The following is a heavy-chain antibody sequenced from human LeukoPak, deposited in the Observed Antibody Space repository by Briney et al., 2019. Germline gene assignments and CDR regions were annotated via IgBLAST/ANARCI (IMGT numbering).Heavy chain of an antibody. CDR1: GGTISSYN. D-gene: IGHD2-15*01. CDR3: ARFGCNPYYFDY. CDR2: IYYSGST. V-gene: IGHV4-59*08. J-gene: IGHJ4*02. Sequence: ASETLSLTCTASGGTISSYNWSWIRQPPGKGLEWIGYIYYSGSTNYNPSHESRVTISVDTSKNQYSLKLSSVTAADTAVYYCARFGCNPYYFDYWGQGTLVTVSS.